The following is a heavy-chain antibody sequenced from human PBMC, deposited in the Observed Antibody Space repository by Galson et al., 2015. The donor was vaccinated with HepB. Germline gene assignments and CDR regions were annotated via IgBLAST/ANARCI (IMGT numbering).Heavy chain of an antibody. J-gene: IGHJ5*02. D-gene: IGHD5-24*01. V-gene: IGHV1-18*01. CDR2: ISVYNGNT. CDR1: GYTFTTYG. Sequence: SVKVSCKASGYTFTTYGINWVRQAPGQGLDWMGWISVYNGNTNYAQKLQGRVTMTRDTSTSTAYMELRSLRSDDTAVYYCARGTPTIDSPPWSDPWGQGTLITVSS. CDR3: ARGTPTIDSPPWSDP.